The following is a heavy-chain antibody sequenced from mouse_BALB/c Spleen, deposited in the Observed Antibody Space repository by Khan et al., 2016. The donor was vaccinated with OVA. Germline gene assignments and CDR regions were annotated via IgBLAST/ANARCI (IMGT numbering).Heavy chain of an antibody. Sequence: QVQLQQPGAELARPGASVQLSCKASGYTFTDYYINWVKQRTGQGLEWIGEISPGSGDTYYNERFKGKATLTVDKSSSTAYMQLSSLTSEASAVDFCARRNYFGYTFAYWGQGTLVTVAA. D-gene: IGHD1-2*01. V-gene: IGHV1-77*01. CDR1: GYTFTDYY. CDR2: ISPGSGDT. CDR3: ARRNYFGYTFAY. J-gene: IGHJ3*01.